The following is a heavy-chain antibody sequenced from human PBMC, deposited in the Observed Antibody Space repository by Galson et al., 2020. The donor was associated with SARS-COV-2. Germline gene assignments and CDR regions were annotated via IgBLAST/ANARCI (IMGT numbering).Heavy chain of an antibody. CDR3: ARDFLADEF. D-gene: IGHD3-10*01. J-gene: IGHJ4*02. CDR1: GFTFINYN. V-gene: IGHV3-48*01. Sequence: GGSLRLPCAASGFTFINYNMNWVRQAPGKGLEWVSYISSSSNNIHYADSVKGRFTISRDNAKNSLYLQMNSLRAEDTAVYYCARDFLADEFWGQGTRVTVSS. CDR2: ISSSSNNI.